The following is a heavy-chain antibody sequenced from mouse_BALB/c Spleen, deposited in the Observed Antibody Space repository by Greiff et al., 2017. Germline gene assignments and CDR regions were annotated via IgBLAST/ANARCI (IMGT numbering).Heavy chain of an antibody. Sequence: VQLQQSGAELAKPGASVKMSCKASGYTFTSYWMHWVKQRPGQGLEWIGYINPSTGYTEYNQKFKDKATLTADKSSSTAYMQLSSLTSEDSAVYYCARSSTVVATRGFAYWGQGTLVTVSA. CDR2: INPSTGYT. CDR3: ARSSTVVATRGFAY. V-gene: IGHV1-7*01. CDR1: GYTFTSYW. D-gene: IGHD1-1*01. J-gene: IGHJ3*01.